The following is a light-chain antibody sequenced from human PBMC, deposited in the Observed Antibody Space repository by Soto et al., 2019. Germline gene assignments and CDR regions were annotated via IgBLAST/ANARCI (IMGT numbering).Light chain of an antibody. J-gene: IGLJ2*01. V-gene: IGLV2-8*01. CDR2: EVS. CDR1: SSDVGGSNY. CDR3: SLYTGSNIF. Sequence: QSVLTQPPSASGSPGQSVTISCTGTSSDVGGSNYVSWYQQHPGRAPKLMIYEVSKRPSGVPDRFSGSKSGNTASLTVSGLQAEDEADCYCSLYTGSNIFFGGGTKLTVL.